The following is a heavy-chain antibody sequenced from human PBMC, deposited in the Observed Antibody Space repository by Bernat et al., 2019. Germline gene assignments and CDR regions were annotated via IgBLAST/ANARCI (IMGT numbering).Heavy chain of an antibody. D-gene: IGHD3-22*01. CDR1: GFTFSHYW. V-gene: IGHV3-7*01. CDR3: ARDNYDTSPLDY. J-gene: IGHJ4*02. CDR2: IKEDGSEK. Sequence: DVQLVESGGGLVQPGGSLRLSCAASGFTFSHYWMSWVRQAPGKGLEWVANIKEDGSEKYYVHSVKVRLTISKDNPKNSLYLQMNGLRAEDTAVYFCARDNYDTSPLDYWGQGTLISVSS.